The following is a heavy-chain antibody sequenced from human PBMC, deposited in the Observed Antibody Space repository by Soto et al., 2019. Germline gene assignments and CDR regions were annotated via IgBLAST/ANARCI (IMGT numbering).Heavy chain of an antibody. J-gene: IGHJ4*02. CDR1: GFTFSSYD. Sequence: GGSLRLSCAASGFTFSSYDMHWVRQATGKGLEWVSAIGTAGDTYYPGSVKGRFTISRENAKNSLYLQMNSLRAGDTAVYYCARGGYCTNGVCCYFDYWGQGTLVTVSS. CDR3: ARGGYCTNGVCCYFDY. V-gene: IGHV3-13*01. CDR2: IGTAGDT. D-gene: IGHD2-8*01.